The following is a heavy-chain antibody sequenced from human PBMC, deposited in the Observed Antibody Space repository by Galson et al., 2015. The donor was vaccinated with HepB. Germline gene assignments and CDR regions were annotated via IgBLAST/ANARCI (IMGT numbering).Heavy chain of an antibody. D-gene: IGHD6-13*01. CDR3: AREAAIAAPAAYDN. Sequence: SLRLSCAASGFPFSTYPLYWVRQAPGKGLEWVAIISYDGTKKYHTESVKGRFTISRDNSKNTLYLQMNNLRADDTAVYYCAREAAIAAPAAYDNWGQGALVTVSS. CDR2: ISYDGTKK. J-gene: IGHJ4*02. CDR1: GFPFSTYP. V-gene: IGHV3-30-3*01.